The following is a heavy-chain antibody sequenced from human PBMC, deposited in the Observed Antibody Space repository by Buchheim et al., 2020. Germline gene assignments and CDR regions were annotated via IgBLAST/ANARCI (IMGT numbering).Heavy chain of an antibody. CDR2: IIPILGIA. CDR3: ARDEGLDDSSGYSGKPFDY. CDR1: GGTFSSYA. J-gene: IGHJ4*02. V-gene: IGHV1-69*09. Sequence: QVQLVQSGAEVKKPGSSVKVSCKASGGTFSSYAISWVRQAPGQGLEWMGRIIPILGIANYAQKFQGRVTITADKSTSTAYMELSSLRSEDTAVYYCARDEGLDDSSGYSGKPFDYWGQGTL. D-gene: IGHD3-22*01.